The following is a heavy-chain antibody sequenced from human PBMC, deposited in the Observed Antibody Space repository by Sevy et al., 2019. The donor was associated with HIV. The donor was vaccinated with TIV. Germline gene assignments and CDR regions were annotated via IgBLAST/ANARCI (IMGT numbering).Heavy chain of an antibody. J-gene: IGHJ4*02. CDR3: AGPILTYTNGWNYFDS. D-gene: IGHD6-19*01. Sequence: SETLSLTCTVSGASISSSGYYWGWIRQPPGKGLECIANIKYSGITFYNPSLKSRVTIYVDTSLNHFSLRLSSVTAADTAIYYCAGPILTYTNGWNYFDSWGQGTVVTVSS. CDR2: IKYSGIT. CDR1: GASISSSGYY. V-gene: IGHV4-39*02.